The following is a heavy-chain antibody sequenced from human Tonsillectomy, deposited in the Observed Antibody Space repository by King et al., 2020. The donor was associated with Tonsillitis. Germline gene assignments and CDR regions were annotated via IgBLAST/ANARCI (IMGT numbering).Heavy chain of an antibody. D-gene: IGHD3-10*01. J-gene: IGHJ4*02. Sequence: VQLVESGGGLVQPGRSLRLSCAASGFTFDDYAMHWVRHAPGKGLEWVSGISWNSGSIGYADSVKGRFTISRDNAKNSLYLQMNSLRAEDTALYYCAKDSGWFGEVDYWGQGTLVTVSS. V-gene: IGHV3-9*01. CDR2: ISWNSGSI. CDR3: AKDSGWFGEVDY. CDR1: GFTFDDYA.